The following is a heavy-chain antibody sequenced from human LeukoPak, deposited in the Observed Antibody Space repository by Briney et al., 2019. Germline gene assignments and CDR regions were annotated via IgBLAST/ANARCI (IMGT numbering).Heavy chain of an antibody. CDR1: GFTFSSYS. CDR3: ARRSAVTGGLDY. Sequence: PGGSLRLSCAASGFTFSSYSMNWVRQAPGKGLEWASYISSSSSTIYYADSVKGRFTISRDNAKNSLYLQMNSLRAEDTAVYYCARRSAVTGGLDYWGQGTLVTVSS. CDR2: ISSSSSTI. D-gene: IGHD6-19*01. V-gene: IGHV3-48*01. J-gene: IGHJ4*02.